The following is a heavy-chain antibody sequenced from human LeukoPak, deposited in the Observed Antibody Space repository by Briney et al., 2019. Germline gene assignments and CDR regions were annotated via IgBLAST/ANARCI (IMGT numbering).Heavy chain of an antibody. Sequence: PSETLSLTCAAYGGSFSGYYSSWIRQPRGKGLEWIGEINHSGSTNYNPSLKSRVTISVDTSKNQFSLKLSSVTAADTAVYYCARARAIAVAGFGYYFDYWGQGTLVTVSS. J-gene: IGHJ4*02. V-gene: IGHV4-34*01. CDR2: INHSGST. CDR1: GGSFSGYY. CDR3: ARARAIAVAGFGYYFDY. D-gene: IGHD6-19*01.